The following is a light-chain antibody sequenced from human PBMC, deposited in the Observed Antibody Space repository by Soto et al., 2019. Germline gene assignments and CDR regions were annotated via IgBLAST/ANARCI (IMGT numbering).Light chain of an antibody. CDR2: KAS. Sequence: DIQMTQSPSTLSASVGDRVTLTCRASQSISSWLAWYQQKPGKAPKLLIYKASSLESGVPSRFSGSGSGTEFTLTISILQPDDFATYYCQQYNSPWTFGQGTKVEIK. J-gene: IGKJ1*01. V-gene: IGKV1-5*03. CDR3: QQYNSPWT. CDR1: QSISSW.